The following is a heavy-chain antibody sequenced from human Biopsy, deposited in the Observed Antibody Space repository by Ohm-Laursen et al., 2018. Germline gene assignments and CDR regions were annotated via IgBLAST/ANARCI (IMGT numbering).Heavy chain of an antibody. CDR1: GGSFSGFY. Sequence: GTLSLTCTVYGGSFSGFYWSWVRPNPGKGVGGGWGINHSGSTNYNPSLKSRVTISVDTSKNQFSLKLSSVTAADTAVYYCARGRLRAVARFDYWGQGTLVTVSS. CDR2: INHSGST. J-gene: IGHJ4*02. D-gene: IGHD6-19*01. V-gene: IGHV4-34*01. CDR3: ARGRLRAVARFDY.